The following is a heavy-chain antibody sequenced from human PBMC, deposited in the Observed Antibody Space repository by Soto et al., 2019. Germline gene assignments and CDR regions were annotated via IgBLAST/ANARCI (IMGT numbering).Heavy chain of an antibody. CDR3: ARFSSELLLPFFDS. CDR1: GYSFTSYW. V-gene: IGHV5-51*01. Sequence: VQSLKVSCKGSGYSFTSYWIGWVSQMPGKGLEWMGIIYPGDSDTRYSPSFQGQVTISADKSISTAHLQWSSLKASDTAMYYCARFSSELLLPFFDSWGQGTLVTVSS. J-gene: IGHJ4*02. CDR2: IYPGDSDT. D-gene: IGHD2-15*01.